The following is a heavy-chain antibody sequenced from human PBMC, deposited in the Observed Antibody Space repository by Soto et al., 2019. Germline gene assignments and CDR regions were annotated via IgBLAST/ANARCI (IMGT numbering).Heavy chain of an antibody. D-gene: IGHD1-26*01. J-gene: IGHJ4*02. CDR1: GGSISSPGYF. CDR2: IFYSGST. V-gene: IGHV4-31*03. CDR3: AREAGSGDYFDY. Sequence: QVQLQESGPGLVKPSQTLSLTCTVSGGSISSPGYFWPWIRQHPGKGLEWIGYIFYSGSTFHNPSLKSRVTISVDTSKNQFSLELSSVTAADTAVYYCAREAGSGDYFDYWGQGTLVTVSS.